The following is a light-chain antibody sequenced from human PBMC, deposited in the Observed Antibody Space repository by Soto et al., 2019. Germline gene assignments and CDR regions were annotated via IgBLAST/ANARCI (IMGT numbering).Light chain of an antibody. V-gene: IGLV1-44*01. CDR3: SSWDDSFNGHVV. CDR1: TSDIGRHA. J-gene: IGLJ2*01. Sequence: QSVLTQPPSTSGAPGQRVNNSCLGSTSDIGRHAVNWYQHITGTAPKLLVYSDTERPSGVPDRFSGSKSGTSAALAMSGLQSEDEADYYCSSWDDSFNGHVVVGRGTKLTVL. CDR2: SDT.